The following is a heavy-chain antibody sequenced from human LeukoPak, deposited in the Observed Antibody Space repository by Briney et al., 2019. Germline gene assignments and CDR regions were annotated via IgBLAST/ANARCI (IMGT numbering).Heavy chain of an antibody. CDR3: ATSYGSGSYYDHYYYGMDV. D-gene: IGHD3-10*01. CDR2: ISSSSTNI. Sequence: PGGSLRLSCAASTFIFSDYSMNWVRQAPGKGLEWVSSISSSSTNIYYADSVRGRFTISRENAKKSLYLQMNSLRAEDTAVYYCATSYGSGSYYDHYYYGMDVWGQGTTVIVSS. J-gene: IGHJ6*02. CDR1: TFIFSDYS. V-gene: IGHV3-21*01.